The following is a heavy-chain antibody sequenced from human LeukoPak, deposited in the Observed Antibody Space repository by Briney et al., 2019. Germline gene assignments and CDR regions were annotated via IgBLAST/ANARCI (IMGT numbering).Heavy chain of an antibody. CDR1: GGTFSSYA. CDR3: ARGPPNWGYDY. D-gene: IGHD7-27*01. V-gene: IGHV1-69*05. J-gene: IGHJ4*02. CDR2: IIPIFGTA. Sequence: SVKVSCKASGGTFSSYAISWVRQAPGQGLEWMGGIIPIFGTANYAQKFQGRVTITTDESTSTAYMELSSLRSDDTAVYYCARGPPNWGYDYWGPGTLVTVSS.